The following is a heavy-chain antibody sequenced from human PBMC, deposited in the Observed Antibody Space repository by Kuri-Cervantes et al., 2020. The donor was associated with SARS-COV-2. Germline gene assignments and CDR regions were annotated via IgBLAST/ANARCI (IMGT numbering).Heavy chain of an antibody. CDR1: GGSMSSSSFY. CDR2: IYYSGST. V-gene: IGHV4-39*07. CDR3: ARVTYYYDSSDWGWFDP. Sequence: SETLSLTCTVSGGSMSSSSFYWGWIRQPPGKGLEWIGSIYYSGSTYYNPSLKSRVTISVDTSKNQFSLKLSSVTAADTAVYYCARVTYYYDSSDWGWFDPWGQGTLVTVSS. D-gene: IGHD3-22*01. J-gene: IGHJ5*02.